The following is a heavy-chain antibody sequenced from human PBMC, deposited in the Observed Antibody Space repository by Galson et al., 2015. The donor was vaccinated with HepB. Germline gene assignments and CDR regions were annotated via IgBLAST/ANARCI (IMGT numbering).Heavy chain of an antibody. CDR2: ISSKANSYAT. CDR1: GFTFSGSA. CDR3: SRPSLRASHSYYYFGMDV. Sequence: SLRLSCAASGFTFSGSAMHWVRQASGKGLEWVARISSKANSYATVYAASVKGRFTISRDDSKNTAYLQMNSLKTEDSAVYYCSRPSLRASHSYYYFGMDVWGQGTTVTVSS. D-gene: IGHD3-10*01. J-gene: IGHJ6*02. V-gene: IGHV3-73*01.